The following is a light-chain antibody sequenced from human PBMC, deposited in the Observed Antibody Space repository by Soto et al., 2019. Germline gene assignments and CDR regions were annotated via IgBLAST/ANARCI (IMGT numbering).Light chain of an antibody. CDR1: QSVISN. CDR3: QQYNIWPPIT. CDR2: DAS. Sequence: EIVMTQSRATLSVSPGYRPTLSCRTSQSVISNLAWYQQKPGQAPRLLXYDASTRATDIPARFSGSGSATEFTLTISGLQSEDFAVYYCQQYNIWPPITFGQGTRLEIK. V-gene: IGKV3D-15*01. J-gene: IGKJ5*01.